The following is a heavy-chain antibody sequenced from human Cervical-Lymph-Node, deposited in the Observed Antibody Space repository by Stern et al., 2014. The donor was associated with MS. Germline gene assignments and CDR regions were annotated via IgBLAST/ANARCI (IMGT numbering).Heavy chain of an antibody. V-gene: IGHV1-46*01. CDR3: ARGLETYYYDSSGYSC. CDR2: INLSDGAT. D-gene: IGHD3-22*01. J-gene: IGHJ4*02. CDR1: GYTFIDYY. Sequence: VQLVESGAEVKKPGASVTVSCRTSGYTFIDYYIHWVRQAPGQGLEWMGIINLSDGATTYAQKFQGRVTMTRNTSISTAYMELSSLRSEDTAVYYCARGLETYYYDSSGYSCWGQGTLVTVSS.